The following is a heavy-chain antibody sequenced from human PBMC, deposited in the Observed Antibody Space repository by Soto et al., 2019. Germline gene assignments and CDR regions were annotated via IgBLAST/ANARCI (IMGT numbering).Heavy chain of an antibody. CDR1: RYIFTSYG. V-gene: IGHV1-18*04. Sequence: ASVKVSCKASRYIFTSYGSSWVRQAPGQGLEWMGWISAYNGNIKYAQQLQGRVTMTTDTSTSTAYMELRSLRSDDTAVYYCARVGGSYYFDYWSQGTLVTVSS. J-gene: IGHJ4*02. CDR3: ARVGGSYYFDY. CDR2: ISAYNGNI. D-gene: IGHD1-26*01.